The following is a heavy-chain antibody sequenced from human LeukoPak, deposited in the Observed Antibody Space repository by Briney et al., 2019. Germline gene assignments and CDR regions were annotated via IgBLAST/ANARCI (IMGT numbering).Heavy chain of an antibody. V-gene: IGHV3-7*01. Sequence: GGSLRLSCTASGFTFSNSWMTWVRRVPGRGLEWVANIKEDGTDKQYVDSVRGRFTISRDNGKNLVFLQMDGLRAEDTAVYYCARDPGYSSSGWFDPWGQGTLVTVSS. D-gene: IGHD6-13*01. J-gene: IGHJ5*02. CDR1: GFTFSNSW. CDR3: ARDPGYSSSGWFDP. CDR2: IKEDGTDK.